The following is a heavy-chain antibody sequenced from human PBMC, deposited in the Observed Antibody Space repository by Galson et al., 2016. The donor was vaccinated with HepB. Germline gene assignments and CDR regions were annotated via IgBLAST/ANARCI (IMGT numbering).Heavy chain of an antibody. CDR3: TTIGEVDTAMVTGWFDP. CDR2: IIPIFGTA. Sequence: SVKVSCKASGGTFSSYAISWVRQAPGQGLEWMGGIIPIFGTANYAQKFQGRVTITADESTSTAYMELSSLRSEDTAVYYCTTIGEVDTAMVTGWFDPWGQGTLVTVSS. V-gene: IGHV1-69*13. D-gene: IGHD5-18*01. J-gene: IGHJ5*02. CDR1: GGTFSSYA.